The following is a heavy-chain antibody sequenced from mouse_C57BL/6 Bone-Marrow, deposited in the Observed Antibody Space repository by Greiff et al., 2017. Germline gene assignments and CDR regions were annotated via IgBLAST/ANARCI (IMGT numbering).Heavy chain of an antibody. J-gene: IGHJ4*01. CDR2: INPSNGGT. D-gene: IGHD1-1*01. CDR1: GYTFTSYW. Sequence: VQLQQSGTELVKPGASVKLSCKASGYTFTSYWMHWVKQRPGQGLEWIGNINPSNGGTNYNEKFKSKATLTVDKSSSTAYMQLSSLTSEDSAVYYCAFYYYGSSYLYYAMDYWGQGTSVTVSS. V-gene: IGHV1-53*01. CDR3: AFYYYGSSYLYYAMDY.